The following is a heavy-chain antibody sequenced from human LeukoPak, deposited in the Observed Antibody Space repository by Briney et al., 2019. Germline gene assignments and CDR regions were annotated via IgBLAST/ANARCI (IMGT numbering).Heavy chain of an antibody. Sequence: SETLSLTCAVYGGPFSGYYWSWIRQPPGKGLEWIGEINHSGSTNYNPSLKSRVTISVDTSKNQFSLKLSSVTAADTAVYYCARGLTMMYWGQGTLVTVSS. CDR2: INHSGST. V-gene: IGHV4-34*01. J-gene: IGHJ4*02. CDR3: ARGLTMMY. D-gene: IGHD3-22*01. CDR1: GGPFSGYY.